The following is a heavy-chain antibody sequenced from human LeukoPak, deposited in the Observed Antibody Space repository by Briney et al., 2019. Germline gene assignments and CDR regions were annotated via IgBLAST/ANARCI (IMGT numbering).Heavy chain of an antibody. D-gene: IGHD2-2*01. CDR1: GFTFSSYA. Sequence: GGSLRLSCAASGFTFSSYAMHWVRQAPGKGLEWVAVISYDGSNKYYADSVKGRFTISRDNSKNTLYLQMNSLRAEDTAVYYCARGIQYSSTSCYAGSTFDYWGQGTLVTVSS. CDR2: ISYDGSNK. CDR3: ARGIQYSSTSCYAGSTFDY. V-gene: IGHV3-30-3*01. J-gene: IGHJ4*02.